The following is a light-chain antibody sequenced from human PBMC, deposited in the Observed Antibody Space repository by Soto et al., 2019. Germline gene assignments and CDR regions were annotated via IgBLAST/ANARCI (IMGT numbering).Light chain of an antibody. J-gene: IGKJ4*01. Sequence: DIQLTQSPYFLPASVGDRVTITCRASQGISNYLAWYQQNPGKAPRLLMYAASTLRRGVSSRFSGSGSGTEFTLTISTLQPEDLATYSCNQLNSYPLSCGGATKVVIK. V-gene: IGKV1-9*01. CDR1: QGISNY. CDR3: NQLNSYPLS. CDR2: AAS.